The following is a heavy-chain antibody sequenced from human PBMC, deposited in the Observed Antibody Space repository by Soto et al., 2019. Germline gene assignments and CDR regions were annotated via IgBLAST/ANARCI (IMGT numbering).Heavy chain of an antibody. Sequence: QVQLQQSGPGLVRPSQTLPLTCAISGDSVSSNSAAWNWIRQSPSRGLEWLGRTYYRSRWYNDYAVSVKSRITVNPATSKNQFSLHLNSVTPEDTAVYYCAGTTSLQWYYMDVWDKGTTVTVSS. CDR3: AGTTSLQWYYMDV. V-gene: IGHV6-1*01. CDR1: GDSVSSNSAA. D-gene: IGHD1-7*01. J-gene: IGHJ6*03. CDR2: TYYRSRWYN.